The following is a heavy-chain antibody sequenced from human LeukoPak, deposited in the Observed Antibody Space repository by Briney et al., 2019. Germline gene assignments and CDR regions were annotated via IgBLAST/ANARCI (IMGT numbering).Heavy chain of an antibody. CDR1: GFTFSRSW. CDR2: INDDGSTT. CDR3: ARDPYSGNYGNDYYYYMDV. V-gene: IGHV3-74*01. J-gene: IGHJ6*03. D-gene: IGHD1-26*01. Sequence: GGSLRLSCAASGFTFSRSWMHWVRQAPGKGLVWVSRINDDGSTTSYADSVKGRFTISRDNAKNSLYLQMDSLGPEDTAVYYCARDPYSGNYGNDYYYYMDVWGKGTTVTISS.